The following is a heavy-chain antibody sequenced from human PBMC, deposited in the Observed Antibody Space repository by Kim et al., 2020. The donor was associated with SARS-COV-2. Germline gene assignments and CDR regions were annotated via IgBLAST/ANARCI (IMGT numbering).Heavy chain of an antibody. CDR1: GFTFSNAW. D-gene: IGHD7-27*01. CDR3: TTVKAWGAREDY. CDR2: IKSKTDGGTT. J-gene: IGHJ4*02. Sequence: GGSLRLSCAASGFTFSNAWMSWVRQAPGKGLEWVGRIKSKTDGGTTDYAAPVKGRFTISRDDSNTLYLQMNSLKTEDTAVYYCTTVKAWGAREDYWGQGTLVTVSS. V-gene: IGHV3-15*01.